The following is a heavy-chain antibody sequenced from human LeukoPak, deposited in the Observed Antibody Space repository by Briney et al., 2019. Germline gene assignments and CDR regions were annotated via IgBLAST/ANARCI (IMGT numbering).Heavy chain of an antibody. CDR3: ARDILTGFVY. D-gene: IGHD3-9*01. V-gene: IGHV3-48*01. CDR2: ISSSSSTI. Sequence: GGSLRLSCAASGFTFSSYSMNWVRQAPGKGLEWVSYISSSSSTINYADSVKGRFTISRDNAKNSLYLRMNSLRAEDTAVYYCARDILTGFVYWGQGTLVTVSS. J-gene: IGHJ4*02. CDR1: GFTFSSYS.